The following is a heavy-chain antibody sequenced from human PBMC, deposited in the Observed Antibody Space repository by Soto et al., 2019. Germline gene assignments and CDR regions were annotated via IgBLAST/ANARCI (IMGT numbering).Heavy chain of an antibody. V-gene: IGHV2-5*02. CDR1: GFSLTTSGVG. CDR3: AHRVLRTVFGLVTTTAIYFDF. D-gene: IGHD3-3*01. CDR2: IDWDDDK. J-gene: IGHJ4*02. Sequence: QITLNESGPTQVKPRQTLTLTCTFSGFSLTTSGVGVGWIRQSPGKAPEWLALIDWDDDKRYSPSLKSRLTITKDTSKKQVVLTMADMDPADTATYYCAHRVLRTVFGLVTTTAIYFDFWGQGTPVAVSS.